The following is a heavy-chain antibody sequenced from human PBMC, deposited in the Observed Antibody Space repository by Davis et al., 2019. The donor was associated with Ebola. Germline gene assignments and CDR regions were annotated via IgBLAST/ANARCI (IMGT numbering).Heavy chain of an antibody. CDR2: VGLSADT. J-gene: IGHJ4*02. Sequence: GGSLRLSCAVSGSSISSSNWWSWVRQPPGKGLEWVSTVGLSADTYYADSVKGRFTISRDNSKNTLYLQMNGLRVEDTAVYYCARSHSDWFLPFDYWGQGTLATVSS. D-gene: IGHD3-9*01. V-gene: IGHV3-23*01. CDR1: GSSISSSN. CDR3: ARSHSDWFLPFDY.